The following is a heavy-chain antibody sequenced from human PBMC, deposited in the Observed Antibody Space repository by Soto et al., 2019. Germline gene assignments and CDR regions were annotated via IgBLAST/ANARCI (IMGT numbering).Heavy chain of an antibody. CDR3: AIGRTGSNGYYWA. J-gene: IGHJ5*02. D-gene: IGHD3-22*01. Sequence: QVQLVQSGAEVKKTGSSVKVSCKPSGNTLNTDTITWLRQAPGQGLEWMGRIIPVIGVGTYAQKFQDRVTITADKSTTTVYMEVTSLPSEDTATYYCAIGRTGSNGYYWAWGQGTQVTVS. CDR1: GNTLNTDT. CDR2: IIPVIGVG. V-gene: IGHV1-69*02.